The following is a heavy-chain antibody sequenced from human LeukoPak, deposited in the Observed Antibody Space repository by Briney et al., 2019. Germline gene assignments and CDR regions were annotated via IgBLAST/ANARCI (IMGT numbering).Heavy chain of an antibody. CDR2: IYYTGST. CDR3: AKDLGRYRNNYFDY. Sequence: SETLSLTCTVSSGSINSYYWTWIRQPPGKGLGWIGYIYYTGSTNYSPSLKSRVTISLDTSKNQFSLRLSSVTAADTAVYYCAKDLGRYRNNYFDYWGQGTLVTVSS. D-gene: IGHD1-26*01. CDR1: SGSINSYY. V-gene: IGHV4-59*12. J-gene: IGHJ4*02.